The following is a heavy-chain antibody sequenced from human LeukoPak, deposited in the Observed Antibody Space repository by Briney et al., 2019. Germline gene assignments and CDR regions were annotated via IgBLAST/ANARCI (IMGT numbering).Heavy chain of an antibody. CDR1: GFTFSSYG. D-gene: IGHD3-10*01. Sequence: PGGSLRLSCAASGFTFSSYGMHWVRQAPGKGLEWVAFIRYDGSNKYYADSVKGRFTISRDNAKNSLYLQMNSLRAEDTAVYYCARVSFGRGYYYYMDVWGKGTTVTVSS. CDR3: ARVSFGRGYYYYMDV. V-gene: IGHV3-30*02. CDR2: IRYDGSNK. J-gene: IGHJ6*03.